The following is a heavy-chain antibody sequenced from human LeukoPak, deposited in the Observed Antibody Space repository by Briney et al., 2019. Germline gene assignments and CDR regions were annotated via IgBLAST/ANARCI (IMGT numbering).Heavy chain of an antibody. D-gene: IGHD3-22*01. CDR2: ISSSSSYI. J-gene: IGHJ5*02. V-gene: IGHV3-21*01. CDR1: GFTFSSYS. Sequence: PGGSLRLSCAASGFTFSSYSMNWVRQAQGKGLEWVSSISSSSSYIYYEDSGKGRLTMSRDKAKNSLYLQINSLRAEDTAVYYCARDPAHGYDSSGYSVSPAWGQGTLVTVSS. CDR3: ARDPAHGYDSSGYSVSPA.